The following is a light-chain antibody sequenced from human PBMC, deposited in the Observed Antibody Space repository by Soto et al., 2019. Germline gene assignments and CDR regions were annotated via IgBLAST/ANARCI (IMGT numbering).Light chain of an antibody. J-gene: IGLJ3*02. Sequence: QSVLTQPPSVSAAPGQRVTISRSGSTSNIGNNYVSWYQQFPGTAPKLLIYDNNKRPSGIPDRFSGPKSGTSATLGITGLQTGDEADYYCGAWDSSLSAGVFGGGTKLTVL. V-gene: IGLV1-51*02. CDR2: DNN. CDR3: GAWDSSLSAGV. CDR1: TSNIGNNY.